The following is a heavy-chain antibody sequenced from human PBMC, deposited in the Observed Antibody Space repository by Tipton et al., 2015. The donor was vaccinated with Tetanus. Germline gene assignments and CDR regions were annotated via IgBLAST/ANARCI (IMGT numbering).Heavy chain of an antibody. J-gene: IGHJ6*03. CDR3: ARQTLHYYYMDV. CDR2: TYYSGVS. V-gene: IGHV4-39*01. CDR1: GDSVTSSSSY. Sequence: TLSLTCTVSGDSVTSSSSYWAWIRQPPGKGLEWIGNTYYSGVSYYKSSLKSRATITVDRSKNQFSLRLESVTAADTAMYYCARQTLHYYYMDVWGKGTTVTVSS.